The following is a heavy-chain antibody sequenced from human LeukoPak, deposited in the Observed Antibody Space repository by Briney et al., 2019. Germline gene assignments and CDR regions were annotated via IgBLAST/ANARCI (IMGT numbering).Heavy chain of an antibody. J-gene: IGHJ4*02. CDR3: AKDLHGGYSSDY. D-gene: IGHD4-23*01. CDR2: ISGSGGTT. V-gene: IGHV3-23*01. CDR1: GFTFSSYA. Sequence: PGGSLRLSCAASGFTFSSYAMNWVRQAPGKGLEWVSVISGSGGTTYYADSVKGRFTISRDNSKNTLYLQMNSLRPEDTAVYYCAKDLHGGYSSDYWGLGTLVTVSS.